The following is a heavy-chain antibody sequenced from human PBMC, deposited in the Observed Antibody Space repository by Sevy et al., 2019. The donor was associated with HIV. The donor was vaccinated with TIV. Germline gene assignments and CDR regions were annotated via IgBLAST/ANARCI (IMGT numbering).Heavy chain of an antibody. CDR3: APDFREEQWLVRISYYFDY. CDR1: GFTFSSYA. Sequence: GGFLRLSCAASGFTFSSYAMHWVRQAPGKGLEWLAVISYDGSNKYYADSVKGRFTISRDNSKNTLYLQMNSLRAEDTAVYNCAPDFREEQWLVRISYYFDYWGQGTLVTVSS. CDR2: ISYDGSNK. D-gene: IGHD6-19*01. J-gene: IGHJ4*02. V-gene: IGHV3-30*04.